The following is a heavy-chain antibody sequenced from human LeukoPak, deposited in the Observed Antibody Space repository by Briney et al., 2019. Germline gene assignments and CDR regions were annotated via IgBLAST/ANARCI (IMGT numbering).Heavy chain of an antibody. V-gene: IGHV3-33*08. Sequence: GSLRLSCAASGFTFSNVWMSWVRQAPGKGLEWVALVWYDGTIKYYADSVKGRFTISRDNSKNTLFLQMSSLRAEDTALYYCARGGRGASNWTPYNWFDPWGQGTLVTVSS. CDR1: GFTFSNVW. J-gene: IGHJ5*02. D-gene: IGHD3/OR15-3a*01. CDR2: VWYDGTIK. CDR3: ARGGRGASNWTPYNWFDP.